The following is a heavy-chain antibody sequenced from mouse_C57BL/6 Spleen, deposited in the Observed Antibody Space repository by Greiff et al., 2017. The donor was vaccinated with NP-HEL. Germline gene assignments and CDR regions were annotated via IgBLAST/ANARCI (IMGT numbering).Heavy chain of an antibody. Sequence: QVHVKQSGAELVRPGTSVKVSCKASGYAFTNYLIEWVKQRPGQGLEWIGVINPGSGGTNYNEKFEGKAKLTADKSSSTAYMQLSSLTSEDSAVYFGARDYGSSYGGDYCDYWGQGTTLTVAS. V-gene: IGHV1-54*01. CDR2: INPGSGGT. CDR3: ARDYGSSYGGDYCDY. J-gene: IGHJ2*01. D-gene: IGHD1-1*01. CDR1: GYAFTNYL.